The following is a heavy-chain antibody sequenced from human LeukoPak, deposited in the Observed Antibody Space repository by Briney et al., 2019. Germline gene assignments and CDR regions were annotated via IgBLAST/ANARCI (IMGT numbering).Heavy chain of an antibody. J-gene: IGHJ4*02. D-gene: IGHD1-26*01. CDR2: LSSDGSK. V-gene: IGHV3-30*18. Sequence: PGRSLRLSCAASGFTFSNYGMHWVRQAPGKGLEWVAVLSSDGSKYCADSVKGRFTISRDNSKNTLYLQMNSLRIEDTAVYYCAKGLLSNSQRGYFDRWGQGALVSVSS. CDR3: AKGLLSNSQRGYFDR. CDR1: GFTFSNYG.